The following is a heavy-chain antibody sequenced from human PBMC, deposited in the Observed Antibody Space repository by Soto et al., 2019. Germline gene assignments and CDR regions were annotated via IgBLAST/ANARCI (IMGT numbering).Heavy chain of an antibody. CDR2: TYYSAGT. Sequence: QLQLQESGPGLVKPSETLSLTCNVSGGSVSSSSYYWGWIRQAPGKGLEWIVSTYYSAGTYYNPSLKSRITTSLDASKNQFSLTVTFVTAADTAIYYCARHASRGYSSSWYFEDWGQGTPVTVSS. CDR3: ARHASRGYSSSWYFED. V-gene: IGHV4-39*01. D-gene: IGHD6-13*01. CDR1: GGSVSSSSYY. J-gene: IGHJ4*02.